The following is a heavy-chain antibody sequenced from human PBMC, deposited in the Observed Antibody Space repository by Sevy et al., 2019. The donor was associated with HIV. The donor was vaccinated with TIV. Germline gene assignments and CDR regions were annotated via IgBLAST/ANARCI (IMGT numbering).Heavy chain of an antibody. D-gene: IGHD5-18*01. CDR1: GFPVSSNY. CDR2: IYSDGST. V-gene: IGHV3-66*01. J-gene: IGHJ4*02. Sequence: GGSLRLSCAASGFPVSSNYMSWVRQAPGKGLEWVSVIYSDGSTYHADSVKGRFTISRDNSKNTLYLQMNSLGVEETAVYYCARGKSGYGYGLDYWGQGTLVTVSS. CDR3: ARGKSGYGYGLDY.